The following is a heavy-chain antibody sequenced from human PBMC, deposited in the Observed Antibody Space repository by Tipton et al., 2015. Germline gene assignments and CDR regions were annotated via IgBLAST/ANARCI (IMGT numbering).Heavy chain of an antibody. CDR1: GGSFSGYF. CDR2: INHSGST. V-gene: IGHV4-34*01. Sequence: TLSLTCAVYGGSFSGYFWSWIRQPPGKGLEWIGEINHSGSTNYNPSLKSRVTISVDTSKSQFSLRLSSVTAADTAVYYCAAHCISTSCYYWFDPWGQGTLVTVST. CDR3: AAHCISTSCYYWFDP. J-gene: IGHJ5*02. D-gene: IGHD2-2*01.